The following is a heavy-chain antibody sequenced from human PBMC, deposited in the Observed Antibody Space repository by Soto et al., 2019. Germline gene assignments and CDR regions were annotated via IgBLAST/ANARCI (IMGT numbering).Heavy chain of an antibody. D-gene: IGHD3-22*01. CDR1: GFTFSSYA. J-gene: IGHJ6*02. CDR2: ISYDGSNK. V-gene: IGHV3-30-3*01. Sequence: QVQLVESGGGVVQPGRSLRLSCAASGFTFSSYAMHWVRQAPGKGLERMAVISYDGSNKYYADSVKGRFTISRDNCKNTLYLQMNSLRDEDTAVYYCASRHYYDSSGYYAIYGMDVWGQGTKVTVSS. CDR3: ASRHYYDSSGYYAIYGMDV.